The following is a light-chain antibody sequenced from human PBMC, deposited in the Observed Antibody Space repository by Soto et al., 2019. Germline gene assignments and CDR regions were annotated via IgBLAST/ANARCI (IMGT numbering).Light chain of an antibody. CDR2: EVS. CDR3: SSYAGSNNFV. Sequence: QSALTQPPSASGSPGQSVTISCTGTSSDVGGYNYVSWYQHHPCIASKLMIYEVSERPSGVPDRFSGSKSSNTAELTVSGLQAEDEADYYCSSYAGSNNFVFGSGTKVTVL. V-gene: IGLV2-8*01. CDR1: SSDVGGYNY. J-gene: IGLJ1*01.